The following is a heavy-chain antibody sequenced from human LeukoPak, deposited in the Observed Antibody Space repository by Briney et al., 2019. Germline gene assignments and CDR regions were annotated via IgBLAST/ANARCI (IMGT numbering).Heavy chain of an antibody. J-gene: IGHJ3*02. CDR2: INTNTGNP. Sequence: ASVNVSCKASGYTFTSYAMNWVRQAPGQGLEWMGWINTNTGNPTYAQGFTGRFVFSLDTSVSTAYLQISSLKAEDTAVYYCAREVLRSKWWLGAFDIWGQGTMVTVSS. CDR3: AREVLRSKWWLGAFDI. V-gene: IGHV7-4-1*02. D-gene: IGHD2-15*01. CDR1: GYTFTSYA.